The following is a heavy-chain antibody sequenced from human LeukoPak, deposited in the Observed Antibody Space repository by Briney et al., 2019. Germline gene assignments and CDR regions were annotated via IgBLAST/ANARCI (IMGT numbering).Heavy chain of an antibody. V-gene: IGHV4-59*08. CDR3: ARLGIAAAKSWFDP. J-gene: IGHJ5*02. CDR2: IYYSGST. CDR1: GGSISSYY. D-gene: IGHD6-13*01. Sequence: PSETLSLTCTVSGGSISSYYWSWIRQPPGKGLEWIGHIYYSGSTNYNPSLKSRVTISVDTSKNQFSLKLSSVTAADTAVYHCARLGIAAAKSWFDPWGQGTLVTVSS.